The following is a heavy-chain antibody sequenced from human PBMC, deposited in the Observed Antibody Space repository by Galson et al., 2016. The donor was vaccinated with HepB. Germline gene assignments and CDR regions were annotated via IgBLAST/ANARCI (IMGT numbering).Heavy chain of an antibody. J-gene: IGHJ4*02. CDR3: ARERPDIAVAAFDY. D-gene: IGHD6-19*01. CDR1: GFTFSSYG. V-gene: IGHV3-33*01. Sequence: SLRLSCAASGFTFSSYGMHWVRQAPGKGLEWVALIWYDGNNKYYADSVKGRFTISRDNSKNTLYLQKNSLRAEDTAVYYCARERPDIAVAAFDYWGQGTLVTVSS. CDR2: IWYDGNNK.